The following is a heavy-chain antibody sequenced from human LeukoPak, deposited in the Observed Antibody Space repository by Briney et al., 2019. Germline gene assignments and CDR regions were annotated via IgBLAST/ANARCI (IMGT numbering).Heavy chain of an antibody. V-gene: IGHV1-2*04. Sequence: ASVKVSCKASRYTFTGYYMHWVRQAPGQGLEWMGWINPNSGGTNYAQKFQGWVTMTRDTSISTAYMELSRLRSDDTAVYYCARDARGITIFGVVPYYFDYWGQGTLVTVSS. CDR2: INPNSGGT. J-gene: IGHJ4*02. CDR3: ARDARGITIFGVVPYYFDY. CDR1: RYTFTGYY. D-gene: IGHD3-3*01.